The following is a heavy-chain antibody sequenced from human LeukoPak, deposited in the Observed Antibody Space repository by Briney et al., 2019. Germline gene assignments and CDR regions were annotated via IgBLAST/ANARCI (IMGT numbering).Heavy chain of an antibody. D-gene: IGHD4-11*01. CDR2: IIPLFGTA. J-gene: IGHJ4*02. Sequence: ASVKVSCKASGGTFSNFAISWVRQAPGQGLEWMGGIIPLFGTANYGQKSQGRVTITADKSTSTAYMELSSLRSEDTAMYYCARAFNSIQPLDYWGQGTLVTVSS. CDR3: ARAFNSIQPLDY. CDR1: GGTFSNFA. V-gene: IGHV1-69*06.